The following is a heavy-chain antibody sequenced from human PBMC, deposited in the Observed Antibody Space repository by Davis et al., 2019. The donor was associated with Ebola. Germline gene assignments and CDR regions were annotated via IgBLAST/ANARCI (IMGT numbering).Heavy chain of an antibody. V-gene: IGHV4-59*08. D-gene: IGHD6-19*01. CDR1: GGSISSYY. Sequence: SETLSLTCTVSGGSISSYYWSWIRQPPGKGLEWIGYIYYSGSTNYNPSLKSRVTISVDTSKNQFSLKLSSVTAADTAVYYCARSAVAGTRWFDPWGQGTLVTVSS. CDR2: IYYSGST. J-gene: IGHJ5*02. CDR3: ARSAVAGTRWFDP.